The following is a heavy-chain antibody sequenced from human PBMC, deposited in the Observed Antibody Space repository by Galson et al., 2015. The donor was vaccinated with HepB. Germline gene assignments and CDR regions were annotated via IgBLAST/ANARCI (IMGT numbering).Heavy chain of an antibody. CDR3: VRPHQGWGTTDY. V-gene: IGHV3-69-1*02. CDR1: GFDFSTHE. J-gene: IGHJ4*02. Sequence: SLRLSCAASGFDFSTHEMNWVRQAPGKGLEWISYISSSSTIYYAASVKGRFTISRDNAKNSLYLRMNSLRAEDTAVYFCVRPHQGWGTTDYWGQGTLVTVSS. CDR2: ISSSSTI. D-gene: IGHD3-16*01.